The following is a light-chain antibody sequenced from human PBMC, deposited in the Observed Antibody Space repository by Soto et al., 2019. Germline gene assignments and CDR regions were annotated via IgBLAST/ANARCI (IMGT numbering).Light chain of an antibody. CDR1: NSDVGAYIY. CDR3: VSFTTKSSCV. Sequence: QSVLTQPASVSGSPGQSITISCTGTNSDVGAYIYVSWYQQHPGKAPKLMVYDINNRPSGVSNRFSDSKSANTASLTISGLQADDEADYYCVSFTTKSSCVFGTGTKVTVL. V-gene: IGLV2-14*03. CDR2: DIN. J-gene: IGLJ1*01.